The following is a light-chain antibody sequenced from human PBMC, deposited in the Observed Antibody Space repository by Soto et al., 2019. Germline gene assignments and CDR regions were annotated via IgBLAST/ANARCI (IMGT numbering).Light chain of an antibody. CDR3: QQGHSYPYN. CDR2: SAS. J-gene: IGKJ2*01. V-gene: IGKV1-39*01. Sequence: DLPMTQSPSSLSASVGDRVTITCRASQSISGDLNWYQQKPGKAPRLLIHSASTLHSGVPSKFSGSGSGADFTLIINSVQPEDFATYYCQQGHSYPYNFGQGTKLETK. CDR1: QSISGD.